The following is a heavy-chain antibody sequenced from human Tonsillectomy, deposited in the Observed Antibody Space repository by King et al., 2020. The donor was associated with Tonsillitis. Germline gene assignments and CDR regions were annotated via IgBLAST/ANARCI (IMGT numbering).Heavy chain of an antibody. CDR3: ARVRGYDRYKDV. CDR1: GLIFSSYW. CDR2: INQDGREK. J-gene: IGHJ6*03. Sequence: VQLVESGGGLVQPGGSLRLSCAASGLIFSSYWMTWVRQSPGKGLERVANINQDGREKYYVDSVKGRFTISRDNAKNSLYLQMNSLRAEDTAVYYCARVRGYDRYKDVWGKGTTVTVSS. D-gene: IGHD5-12*01. V-gene: IGHV3-7*03.